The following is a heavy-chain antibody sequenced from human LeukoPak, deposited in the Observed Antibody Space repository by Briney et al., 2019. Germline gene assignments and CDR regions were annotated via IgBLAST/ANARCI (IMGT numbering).Heavy chain of an antibody. D-gene: IGHD5-18*01. Sequence: SVKVSCRASGGTFSSYAISWVRQAPGQGLEWMGRIIPIFGTANYAQKFQGRVTITTDESTSTAYMELSSLRSEDTAVYYCARDPPERGTAMVWGQGTLVTVSS. V-gene: IGHV1-69*05. J-gene: IGHJ4*02. CDR1: GGTFSSYA. CDR3: ARDPPERGTAMV. CDR2: IIPIFGTA.